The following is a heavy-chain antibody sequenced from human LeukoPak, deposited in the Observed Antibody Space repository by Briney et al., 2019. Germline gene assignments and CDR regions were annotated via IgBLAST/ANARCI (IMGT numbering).Heavy chain of an antibody. D-gene: IGHD3-10*01. CDR1: GGSFSGYY. CDR2: ITHSGST. V-gene: IGHV4-34*01. CDR3: ARGGNAVLLWFRAASGTGAFDI. J-gene: IGHJ3*02. Sequence: SETLSLTCAVYGGSFSGYYCSWIRQPPGKRLEWIGEITHSGSTNYNPSLKSRVTISVDTSKNQFSLKLRCVTAADTAVYYCARGGNAVLLWFRAASGTGAFDIWGQGTMVTVSS.